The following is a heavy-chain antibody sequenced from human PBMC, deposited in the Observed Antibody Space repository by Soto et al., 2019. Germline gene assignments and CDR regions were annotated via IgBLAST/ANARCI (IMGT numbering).Heavy chain of an antibody. V-gene: IGHV4-39*01. Sequence: SETLSLTCTVSGGSISSSSYYWGWIRQPPGKGLEWIGSIYYSGSTYYNPSLKSRVTISVDTSKNQFSLKLSSVTAADTAVYYCARLVFGYSSSTYYYYGMDVWRQGTTVTVSS. D-gene: IGHD6-13*01. CDR1: GGSISSSSYY. J-gene: IGHJ6*02. CDR3: ARLVFGYSSSTYYYYGMDV. CDR2: IYYSGST.